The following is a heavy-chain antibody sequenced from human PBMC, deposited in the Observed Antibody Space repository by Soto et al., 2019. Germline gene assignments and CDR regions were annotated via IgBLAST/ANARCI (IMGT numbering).Heavy chain of an antibody. Sequence: SGPTLVNPTQTLTLTCTFSGFSLSTSGVGVGWIRQPPGKALEWLALIYWNDDKRYSPSLKSRLTITKDTSKNQVVLTMTNMDPVDTATHYCALSYYYDSSGYSPYNWFDPWGQGTLVTVSS. D-gene: IGHD3-22*01. CDR2: IYWNDDK. CDR1: GFSLSTSGVG. CDR3: ALSYYYDSSGYSPYNWFDP. J-gene: IGHJ5*02. V-gene: IGHV2-5*01.